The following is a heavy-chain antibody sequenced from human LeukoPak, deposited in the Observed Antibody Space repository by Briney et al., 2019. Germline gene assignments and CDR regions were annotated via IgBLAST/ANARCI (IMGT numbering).Heavy chain of an antibody. J-gene: IGHJ4*02. V-gene: IGHV4-39*07. D-gene: IGHD6-19*01. CDR2: MFYNGAT. Sequence: SETLSLTCSVSGGSISSSDYYWGWIRQPPGKGLEWIGSMFYNGATKSNPSLSSRVTMSIDTSKNQFSLKLRSVTAADTAVYYCAREARFALPVVGSGDYWGQGTLVTVSS. CDR1: GGSISSSDYY. CDR3: AREARFALPVVGSGDY.